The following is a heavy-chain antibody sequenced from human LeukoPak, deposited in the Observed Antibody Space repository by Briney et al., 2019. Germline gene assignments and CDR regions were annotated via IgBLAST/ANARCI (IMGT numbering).Heavy chain of an antibody. Sequence: PSETLSLTCTVSGGSISSYYWSWIRQPPGKGLEWIGYIYYSGSTNYNPSLKSRVTISVDTSKNQFSLKLSSVTAADTAVYYCAREMATNFDYWGQGTLVTVSS. CDR2: IYYSGST. J-gene: IGHJ4*02. CDR3: AREMATNFDY. CDR1: GGSISSYY. D-gene: IGHD5-24*01. V-gene: IGHV4-59*12.